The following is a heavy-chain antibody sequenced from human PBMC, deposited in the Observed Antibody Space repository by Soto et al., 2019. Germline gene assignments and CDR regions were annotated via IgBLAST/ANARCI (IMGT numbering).Heavy chain of an antibody. CDR2: ISGSGGST. CDR1: GFTFSSYA. Sequence: GGSLRLSCAASGFTFSSYAMSWVRQAPGKGLEWVSAISGSGGSTYYADSVKGRFTISRDNSKNTLYLQMNSLRAEDTAVYYCAKDPAVAGQGLPYLFDYWGQGTLVTVSS. J-gene: IGHJ4*02. CDR3: AKDPAVAGQGLPYLFDY. D-gene: IGHD6-19*01. V-gene: IGHV3-23*01.